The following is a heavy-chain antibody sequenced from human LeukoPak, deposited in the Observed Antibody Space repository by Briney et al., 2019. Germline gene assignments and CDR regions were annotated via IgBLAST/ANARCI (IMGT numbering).Heavy chain of an antibody. CDR3: ARGPEWGGYFDY. D-gene: IGHD3-16*01. V-gene: IGHV1-8*01. CDR1: GYTFTSYD. J-gene: IGHJ4*02. Sequence: ASVKVSCKASGYTFTSYDINWVRQATGQGLEWMGWMNPNSGNTGYAQKFQGRVTMTRNTSISTAYMELSSLGSEDTAVYYCARGPEWGGYFDYWGQGTLVTVSS. CDR2: MNPNSGNT.